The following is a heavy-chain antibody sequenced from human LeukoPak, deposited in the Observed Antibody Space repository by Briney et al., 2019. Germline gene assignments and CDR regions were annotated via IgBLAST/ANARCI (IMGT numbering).Heavy chain of an antibody. CDR3: ARQTGSGLFTLP. CDR2: IYYTGNT. D-gene: IGHD3/OR15-3a*01. Sequence: SETLSLTCTVSGVSISSSNSYWGWIRQPPGKGLEWIGSIYYTGNTYYNASLKSRVTISIDTSKNQISLRLSSVTATDTALYYCARQTGSGLFTLPGGQGTLVTVSS. CDR1: GVSISSSNSY. V-gene: IGHV4-39*01. J-gene: IGHJ4*02.